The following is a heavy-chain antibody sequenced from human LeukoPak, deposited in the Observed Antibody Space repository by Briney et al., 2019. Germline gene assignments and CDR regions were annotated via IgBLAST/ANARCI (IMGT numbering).Heavy chain of an antibody. D-gene: IGHD1-26*01. Sequence: GGSLRLSCAASRFTFRSYGMHWVRQAPGKGLEWVAFIRYDGSNKDYADSVKGRCTISRDNSKNTLYLQMNSLRAEDTAVYYCANDFYSGSYYMRGGYFDYWGQGTLVTVSS. CDR3: ANDFYSGSYYMRGGYFDY. CDR1: RFTFRSYG. J-gene: IGHJ4*02. V-gene: IGHV3-30*02. CDR2: IRYDGSNK.